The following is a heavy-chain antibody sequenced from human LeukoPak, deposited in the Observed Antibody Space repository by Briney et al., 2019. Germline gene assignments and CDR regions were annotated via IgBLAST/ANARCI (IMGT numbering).Heavy chain of an antibody. V-gene: IGHV1-24*01. D-gene: IGHD3-22*01. CDR2: FDPEDGET. CDR3: ATPPSLSPKGYYYDSSGYYYHY. Sequence: ASVKVSCKVSGYTLTELSMHWVRQAPGKGLEWMGGFDPEDGETIYAQKFQGRVTMTEDTSTDTAYMELSSLRSEDTAVYYCATPPSLSPKGYYYDSSGYYYHYWGQGTLVTVSS. CDR1: GYTLTELS. J-gene: IGHJ4*02.